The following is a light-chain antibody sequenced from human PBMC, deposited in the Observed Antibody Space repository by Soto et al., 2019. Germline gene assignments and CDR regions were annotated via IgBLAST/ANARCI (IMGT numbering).Light chain of an antibody. Sequence: QSVLTQPASVSGSPGQSITISCTGTSSDVGGYYYVSWYQHHPGKAPKLMIYQVSNRPSGVSNRFSGSKSGNTASLTISGLQAEDEADYYCSSYTSSNTFYVFGTGTKATVL. V-gene: IGLV2-14*01. CDR3: SSYTSSNTFYV. J-gene: IGLJ1*01. CDR2: QVS. CDR1: SSDVGGYYY.